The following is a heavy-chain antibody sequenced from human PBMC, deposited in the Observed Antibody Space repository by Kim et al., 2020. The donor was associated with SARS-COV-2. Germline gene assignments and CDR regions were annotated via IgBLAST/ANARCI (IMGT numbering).Heavy chain of an antibody. V-gene: IGHV3-49*04. Sequence: GGSLRLSCTASGFTFGDYAMSWVRQAPGKGLEWVGFIRSKAYGGTTEYAASVKGRFTISRDDSKSIAYLQMNSLKTEDTAVYYCTRAGYSSFPTFFDYWGQGTLVTVSS. J-gene: IGHJ4*02. CDR2: IRSKAYGGTT. CDR3: TRAGYSSFPTFFDY. CDR1: GFTFGDYA. D-gene: IGHD6-13*01.